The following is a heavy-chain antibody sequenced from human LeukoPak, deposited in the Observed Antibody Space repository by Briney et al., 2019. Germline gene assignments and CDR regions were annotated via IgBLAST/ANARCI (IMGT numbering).Heavy chain of an antibody. CDR2: IYYSGST. V-gene: IGHV4-30-4*01. Sequence: EASETLSLTCTVSGGSISSGDYYWSWIRQPPGKGLEWIGYIYYSGSTYYNPSLKSRVTISVDTSKNQFSLKLSSVTAADTAVYYCASVYGGNSGTAGYFQHWGQGTLVTVSS. J-gene: IGHJ1*01. CDR1: GGSISSGDYY. CDR3: ASVYGGNSGTAGYFQH. D-gene: IGHD4-23*01.